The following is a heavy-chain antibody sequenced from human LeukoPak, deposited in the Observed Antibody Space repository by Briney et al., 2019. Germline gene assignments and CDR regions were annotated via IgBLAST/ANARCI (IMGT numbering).Heavy chain of an antibody. D-gene: IGHD5-18*01. CDR1: GATFSSYA. CDR2: IIPMLGTV. V-gene: IGHV1-69*04. J-gene: IGHJ3*02. Sequence: ASVKVSCKASGATFSSYAINWVRQAPGQGLEWMGRIIPMLGTVNYAQKFQGRVTIIADKFTSTAYMEVSSLRSEDTALYYCAKDLEVQLSGVQLCPFDIWGQGTMVTVSS. CDR3: AKDLEVQLSGVQLCPFDI.